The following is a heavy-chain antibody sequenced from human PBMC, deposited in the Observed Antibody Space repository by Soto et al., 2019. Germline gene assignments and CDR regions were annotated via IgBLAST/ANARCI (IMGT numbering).Heavy chain of an antibody. J-gene: IGHJ5*02. CDR3: ARGFPMWFAP. V-gene: IGHV4-59*01. CDR2: IYYSGST. Sequence: SETLSLTCVLYGFSLSIYYCSWIWQPLGMGLEWIVYIYYSGSTNYNPSLKSRVSISVDTSKNQFSLKLSSVTAADTAVYYCARGFPMWFAPWGQGTLVTVS. CDR1: GFSLSIYY. D-gene: IGHD3-3*01.